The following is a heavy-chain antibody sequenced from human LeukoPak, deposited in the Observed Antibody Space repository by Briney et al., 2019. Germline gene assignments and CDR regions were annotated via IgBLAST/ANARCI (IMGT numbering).Heavy chain of an antibody. CDR3: ARGDYREHAFDY. V-gene: IGHV4-39*07. CDR1: GGSISSSSYY. CDR2: IYYSGST. Sequence: PSETLSLTCTVSGGSISSSSYYWGWVRQPPGKGLEWIGSIYYSGSTYDHPSLKSQVTISVDTSKNHFSLKLSSVTAADTAVYYCARGDYREHAFDYWGQGTLVTVSS. D-gene: IGHD4-17*01. J-gene: IGHJ4*02.